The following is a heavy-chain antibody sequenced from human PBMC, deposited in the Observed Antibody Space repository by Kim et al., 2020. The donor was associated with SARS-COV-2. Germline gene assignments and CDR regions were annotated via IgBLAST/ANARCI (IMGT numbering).Heavy chain of an antibody. D-gene: IGHD4-4*01. CDR2: ISGSGTTI. CDR3: ARGPNYSPFDY. Sequence: GGSLRPSCAASGFTFSSYEMNWVRQAPGKGLEWVSYISGSGTTIYYADSVRGRFTISRDNDKNSLYLQMNSLRAEDTAVYYCARGPNYSPFDYWGQGTL. J-gene: IGHJ4*02. CDR1: GFTFSSYE. V-gene: IGHV3-48*03.